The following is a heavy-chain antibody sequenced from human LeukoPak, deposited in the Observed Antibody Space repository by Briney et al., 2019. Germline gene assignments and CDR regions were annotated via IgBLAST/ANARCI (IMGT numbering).Heavy chain of an antibody. J-gene: IGHJ6*03. CDR3: ARGPYYYYYMDV. Sequence: XVKVSCKASGGTFSSYASSWVRQAPGQGMETICTILPIFATSNYAQNFHRTVTITTDESTSTASMQLSSLRSEDTAVYYCARGPYYYYYMDVWGKGTTVTVSS. CDR1: GGTFSSYA. V-gene: IGHV1-69*05. CDR2: ILPIFATS.